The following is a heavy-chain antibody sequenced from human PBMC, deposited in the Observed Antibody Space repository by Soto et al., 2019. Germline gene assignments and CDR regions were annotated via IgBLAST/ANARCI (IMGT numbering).Heavy chain of an antibody. D-gene: IGHD3-16*02. J-gene: IGHJ4*02. CDR2: IYYSGST. CDR3: ARVVSGFIVDY. Sequence: SETLYLTCTISGSSISSSSYYWGWIRQPPGKGLEWIGSIYYSGSTYYNPSLKSRVTISVDTSKKHFSLKLSSVTAADTAVYYCARVVSGFIVDYWGQGTLVTVSS. V-gene: IGHV4-39*02. CDR1: GSSISSSSYY.